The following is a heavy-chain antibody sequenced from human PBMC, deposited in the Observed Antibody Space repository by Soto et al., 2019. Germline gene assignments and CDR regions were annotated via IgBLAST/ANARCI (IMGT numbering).Heavy chain of an antibody. V-gene: IGHV1-2*02. CDR1: GYTFTGYY. CDR3: ARDREAMIDQYIWGY. Sequence: ASVKVSCKASGYTFTGYYMHWVRQAPGQGLEWMGWINPNSGGTNYAQKFQGRVTMTRDTSISTAYMELSRLRSDDTAVYYCARDREAMIDQYIWGYWGQGTLVTVSS. D-gene: IGHD3-22*01. CDR2: INPNSGGT. J-gene: IGHJ4*02.